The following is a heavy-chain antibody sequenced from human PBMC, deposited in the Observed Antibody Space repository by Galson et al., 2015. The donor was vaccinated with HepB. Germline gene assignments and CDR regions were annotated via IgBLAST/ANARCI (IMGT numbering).Heavy chain of an antibody. CDR1: GYTFTSYY. D-gene: IGHD2-2*01. CDR2: INPSGGST. CDR3: AREPGHRDCSSTSCYAGGVDY. J-gene: IGHJ4*02. Sequence: SVKVSCKASGYTFTSYYMHWVRQAPGQGLEWMGIINPSGGSTSYAQKFQGRVTMTRDTSTSTVYMELSSLRSEDTAVYYCAREPGHRDCSSTSCYAGGVDYWGQGTLVTVSS. V-gene: IGHV1-46*03.